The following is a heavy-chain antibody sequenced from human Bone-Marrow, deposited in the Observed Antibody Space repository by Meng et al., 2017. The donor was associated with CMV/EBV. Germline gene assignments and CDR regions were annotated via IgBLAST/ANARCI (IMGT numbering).Heavy chain of an antibody. V-gene: IGHV3-30*04. CDR2: ISYDGSNK. D-gene: IGHD2-2*01. Sequence: VGSLRLSCAASGFTFSSYAMHWVRQAPGKGLEWVAVISYDGSNKYYADSVKGRFTISRDNSKNTLYLQMNSLRAEDTAVYYCARDAVVPAAITTLESNDAFDIWGQGTMVTVSS. CDR3: ARDAVVPAAITTLESNDAFDI. CDR1: GFTFSSYA. J-gene: IGHJ3*02.